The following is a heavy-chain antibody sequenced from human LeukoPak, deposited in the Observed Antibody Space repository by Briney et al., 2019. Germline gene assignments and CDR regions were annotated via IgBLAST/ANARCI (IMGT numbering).Heavy chain of an antibody. CDR1: GYTFTSYG. CDR2: INAYKGKT. J-gene: IGHJ6*02. V-gene: IGHV1-18*01. CDR3: ARDDAVVVAAADPSSYYYGMDV. D-gene: IGHD2-2*01. Sequence: ASVKVSCKASGYTFTSYGISWVRQAPGQGLEGVGWINAYKGKTSYTQKLQGRLTMTTDTSTSIAYMELRSLRSDDTAVYYCARDDAVVVAAADPSSYYYGMDVWGQGTTVTVSS.